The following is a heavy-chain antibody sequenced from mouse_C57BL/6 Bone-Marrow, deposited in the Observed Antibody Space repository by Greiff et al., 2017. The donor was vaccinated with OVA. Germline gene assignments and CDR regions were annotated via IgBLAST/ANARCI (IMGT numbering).Heavy chain of an antibody. CDR2: IDPENGDT. CDR3: TTSYYGSRTYFDY. CDR1: GFNIKDDY. J-gene: IGHJ2*01. D-gene: IGHD1-1*01. V-gene: IGHV14-4*01. Sequence: VQLKQSGAELVRPGASVKLSCTASGFNIKDDYMHWVKQRHEQGLEWIGWIDPENGDTEYASKFQGKATITADTSSNTAYLQLSSLTSEDTAVYYCTTSYYGSRTYFDYWGQGTTLTVSS.